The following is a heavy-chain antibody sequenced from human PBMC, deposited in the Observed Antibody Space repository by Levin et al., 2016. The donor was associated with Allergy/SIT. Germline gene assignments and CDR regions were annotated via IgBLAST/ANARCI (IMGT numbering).Heavy chain of an antibody. V-gene: IGHV3-21*04. J-gene: IGHJ4*02. CDR1: GFAFSTYG. CDR3: ARDYWQYQLPGPYDS. CDR2: ISSDGNSK. D-gene: IGHD1-1*01. Sequence: GESLKISCATSGFAFSTYGMNWLRQAPGKGLEWVSSISSDGNSKDYSDSVKGRFTISRDSAENSLHLQMNSLRADDTAIYYCARDYWQYQLPGPYDSWGQGILVTVSS.